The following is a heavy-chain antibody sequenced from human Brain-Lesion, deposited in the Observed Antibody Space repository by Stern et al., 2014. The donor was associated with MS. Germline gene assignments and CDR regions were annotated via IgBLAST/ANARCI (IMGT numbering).Heavy chain of an antibody. Sequence: QLVQSGPGLVKPSDTLSLTCSVSGDSLSSSTFYWGWIRQPPGKGPEWIGRVYYSGNTYYHPSLKSRVTISVDTSKNQFSLRLPSVTAADTAVYYCARHQLGYGYAYLRYWGQGTLVTVSS. D-gene: IGHD5-18*01. CDR1: GDSLSSSTFY. J-gene: IGHJ4*02. CDR2: VYYSGNT. V-gene: IGHV4-39*01. CDR3: ARHQLGYGYAYLRY.